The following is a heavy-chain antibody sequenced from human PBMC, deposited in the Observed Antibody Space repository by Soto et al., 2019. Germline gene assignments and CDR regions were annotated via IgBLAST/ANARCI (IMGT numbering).Heavy chain of an antibody. CDR2: INGAGTSI. V-gene: IGHV3-74*01. CDR3: VRDRSRNSFDP. CDR1: GFTFGLYW. Sequence: EVQLVESGGGIVQPGGSLRLSCAASGFTFGLYWMHWVRQVPGKGLVWVSRINGAGTSIAYADSVKGRFTISRDNAKNTLYLQMNSLRAEDTAVYYCVRDRSRNSFDPWGLGTLVNVSS. J-gene: IGHJ5*02. D-gene: IGHD2-15*01.